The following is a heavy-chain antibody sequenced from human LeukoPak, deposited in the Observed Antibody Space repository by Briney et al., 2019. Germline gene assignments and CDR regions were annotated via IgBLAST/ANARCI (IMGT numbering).Heavy chain of an antibody. CDR1: GFTFSSYA. D-gene: IGHD4-17*01. CDR3: AKDDYGDWPPLFDY. J-gene: IGHJ4*02. V-gene: IGHV3-23*01. CDR2: ISRSGTTP. Sequence: GGSLRLSCAASGFTFSSYAMSRVRQAPGKGLEWVSAISRSGTTPAYADSVKGRFTISRDNSKNTLYLQMNSLTVGDTAVYYCAKDDYGDWPPLFDYWGQGTLVTVSS.